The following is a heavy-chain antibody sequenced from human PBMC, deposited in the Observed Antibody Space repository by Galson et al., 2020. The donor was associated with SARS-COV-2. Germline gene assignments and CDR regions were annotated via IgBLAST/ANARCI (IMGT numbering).Heavy chain of an antibody. CDR3: AAPSCSSTSGKDAFDI. J-gene: IGHJ3*02. D-gene: IGHD2-2*01. Sequence: SVKVSCKASGFTFTSSAVQWVRQARGQRLEWIGWIVVGSGNTNYAQKFQERVTITRDMSTSTAYMELSSLRSEDTAVYYCAAPSCSSTSGKDAFDIWGQGTMVTVSS. CDR1: GFTFTSSA. CDR2: IVVGSGNT. V-gene: IGHV1-58*01.